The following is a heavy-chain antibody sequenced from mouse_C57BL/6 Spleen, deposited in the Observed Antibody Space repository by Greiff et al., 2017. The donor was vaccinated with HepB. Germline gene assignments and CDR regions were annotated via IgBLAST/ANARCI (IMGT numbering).Heavy chain of an antibody. CDR3: ARRGNYYYYAMDY. CDR2: ISSGSSTI. Sequence: EVKLQESGGGLVKPGGSLKLSCAASGFTFSDYGMHWVRQAPEKGLEWVAYISSGSSTIYYADTVKGRFTISRDNAKNTLFLQMTSLRSEDTAMYDCARRGNYYYYAMDYWGQGTSVTVSS. D-gene: IGHD2-1*01. CDR1: GFTFSDYG. V-gene: IGHV5-17*01. J-gene: IGHJ4*01.